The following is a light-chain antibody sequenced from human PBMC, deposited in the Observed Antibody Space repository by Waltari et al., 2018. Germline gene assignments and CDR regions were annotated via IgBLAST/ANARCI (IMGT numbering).Light chain of an antibody. CDR2: AAF. Sequence: DIQMTQSPSSLSASVGDRVTIACRASQGIRNDLGWFQQKPGRAPKRLIYAAFRLQTGVPSRFSGSGFGTDFTLTISSLRPEDFAIYYCLQHNTYPLTFGGGTKVEV. CDR3: LQHNTYPLT. V-gene: IGKV1-17*01. CDR1: QGIRND. J-gene: IGKJ4*01.